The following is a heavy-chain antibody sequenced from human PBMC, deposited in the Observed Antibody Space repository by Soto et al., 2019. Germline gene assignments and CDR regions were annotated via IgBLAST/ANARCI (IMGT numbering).Heavy chain of an antibody. J-gene: IGHJ6*02. CDR2: INPKSGGT. V-gene: IGHV1-2*04. Sequence: ASVKVSCKASGYSFTDYHIHWVRQAPGQGLEWLGRINPKSGGTSTAQKFQGWVTMTTDTSISTASMELTRLTSDDTAVYYCARAQRGYSYGSGGGRYYYGMDVWGQGTTVTVSS. D-gene: IGHD5-18*01. CDR1: GYSFTDYH. CDR3: ARAQRGYSYGSGGGRYYYGMDV.